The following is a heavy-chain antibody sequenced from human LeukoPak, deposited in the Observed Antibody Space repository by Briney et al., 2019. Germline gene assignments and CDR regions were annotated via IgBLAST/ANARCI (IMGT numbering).Heavy chain of an antibody. CDR3: ARHVRSSGWYLLHP. CDR2: IYYSGST. CDR1: GGSISSYY. J-gene: IGHJ5*02. V-gene: IGHV4-59*08. Sequence: SSETLSLTCTVSGGSISSYYWSWIRQPPGEGLEWIGYIYYSGSTNYNPSLKSRVTISLDTSKNQFSLKLSSGTAAVRAVYYCARHVRSSGWYLLHPWGQGTLVTVSS. D-gene: IGHD6-19*01.